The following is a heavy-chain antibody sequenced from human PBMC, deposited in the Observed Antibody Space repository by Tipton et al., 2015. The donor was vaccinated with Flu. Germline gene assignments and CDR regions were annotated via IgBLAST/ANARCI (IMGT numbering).Heavy chain of an antibody. V-gene: IGHV4-38-2*02. Sequence: TLSLTCSVSGNSIGINYYWAWIRQPPGKGLEWLGNIHRSGNTNYNPSHKSRVTISVDTSKNQFSLKLSSVTAADTAVYYCARGRIILVRGVIDYFDYWGQGTLVTVSS. CDR3: ARGRIILVRGVIDYFDY. J-gene: IGHJ4*02. CDR2: IHRSGNT. D-gene: IGHD3-10*01. CDR1: GNSIGINYY.